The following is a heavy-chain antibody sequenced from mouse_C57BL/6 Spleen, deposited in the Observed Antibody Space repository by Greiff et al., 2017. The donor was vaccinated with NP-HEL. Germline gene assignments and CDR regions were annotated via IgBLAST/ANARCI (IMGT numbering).Heavy chain of an antibody. V-gene: IGHV1-76*01. CDR1: GYTFTDYY. Sequence: QVHVKQSGAELVRPGASVKLSCKASGYTFTDYYINWVKQRPGQGLERIARIYPGSGNTYYNEKFKGKATLTAEKSSSTAYMQLSSLTSEDSAVYFCRAYGSSYYFDYWGQGTTLTVSS. CDR3: RAYGSSYYFDY. CDR2: IYPGSGNT. D-gene: IGHD1-1*01. J-gene: IGHJ2*01.